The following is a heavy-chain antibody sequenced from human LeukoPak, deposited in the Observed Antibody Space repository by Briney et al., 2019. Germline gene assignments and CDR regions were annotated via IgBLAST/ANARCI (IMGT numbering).Heavy chain of an antibody. D-gene: IGHD1-26*01. V-gene: IGHV5-51*01. CDR3: ARIMVGATGDY. J-gene: IGHJ4*02. CDR2: IYPGDSET. Sequence: GESLKISCKCSGYIFSTYWIAWVRQMPGKGLEWMGVIYPGDSETRYSPSFQGQVTISADKSISTAYLQWSSLKASDTAVYSCARIMVGATGDYWGQGTLVTVSS. CDR1: GYIFSTYW.